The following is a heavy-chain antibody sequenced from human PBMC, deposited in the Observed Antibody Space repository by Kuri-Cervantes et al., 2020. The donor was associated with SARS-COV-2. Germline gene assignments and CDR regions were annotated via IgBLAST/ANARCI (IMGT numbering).Heavy chain of an antibody. CDR1: GFTFSRYW. V-gene: IGHV3-21*01. Sequence: GGSLKISCAAPGFTFSRYWMSWVRQAPGKGLEWVSSISSSSSYINYADSVKGRFTISRDNSKNSLYLQMNSLSAEDTAVYYCASLGGTSWHDYWGQGTLVTVSS. CDR3: ASLGGTSWHDY. J-gene: IGHJ4*02. D-gene: IGHD2-2*01. CDR2: ISSSSSYI.